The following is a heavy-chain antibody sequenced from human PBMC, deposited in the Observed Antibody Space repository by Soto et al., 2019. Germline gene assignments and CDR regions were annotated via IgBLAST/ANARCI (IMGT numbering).Heavy chain of an antibody. CDR2: ISAYNGNT. J-gene: IGHJ5*02. CDR1: GYTFTSYG. D-gene: IGHD2-15*01. Sequence: ALLKLACQASGYTFTSYGISWVRQEPEQGLEWMGWISAYNGNTNYAQKLQGRVTMTTDTSTSTAYMELRSLRSDDTAVYYCAGCGGSCYSYNWFDPWGQGTLVTVSS. CDR3: AGCGGSCYSYNWFDP. V-gene: IGHV1-18*01.